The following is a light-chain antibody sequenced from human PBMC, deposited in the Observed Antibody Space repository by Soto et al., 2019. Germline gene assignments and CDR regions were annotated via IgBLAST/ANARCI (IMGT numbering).Light chain of an antibody. V-gene: IGKV3-15*01. CDR1: QSISSN. CDR2: VAS. Sequence: EVVMTQSPATLSVFPGERTALYCRASQSISSNLAWYQQKPRHAPGLLIYVASFRAGGIPARFSGSGSGTEFTLTISNLQSEDFAVYYCQQYNNWPPLTFGGGTKVDIK. CDR3: QQYNNWPPLT. J-gene: IGKJ4*01.